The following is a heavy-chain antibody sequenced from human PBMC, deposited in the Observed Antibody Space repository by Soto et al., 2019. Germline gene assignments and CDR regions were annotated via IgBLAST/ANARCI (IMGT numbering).Heavy chain of an antibody. J-gene: IGHJ4*02. CDR3: ARYFRASGRYFIDY. V-gene: IGHV3-7*03. D-gene: IGHD6-19*01. CDR2: IDPDGGER. CDR1: GLTFFSSF. Sequence: GGSLRLSCVASGLTFFSSFMGWVRQAPGKGLEWVANIDPDGGERHYVESVKGRFTISRDNVQNSVYLQMNSLTADDTALYYCARYFRASGRYFIDYWGQGTLVTVSS.